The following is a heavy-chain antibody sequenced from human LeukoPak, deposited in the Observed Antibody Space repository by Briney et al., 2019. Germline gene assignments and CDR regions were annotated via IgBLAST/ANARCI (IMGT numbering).Heavy chain of an antibody. CDR3: AKDRYTHTPRWYFDL. CDR1: GFTFGIYN. D-gene: IGHD3-16*02. CDR2: ISGSSSSI. J-gene: IGHJ2*01. Sequence: GGSLRLSCAASGFTFGIYNMNWVRQAPGKGLEWISYISGSSSSIYYADSVRGRFTISRDNAKNALYLQMNSLRAEDTAVYYCAKDRYTHTPRWYFDLWGRGTLVTVSS. V-gene: IGHV3-48*04.